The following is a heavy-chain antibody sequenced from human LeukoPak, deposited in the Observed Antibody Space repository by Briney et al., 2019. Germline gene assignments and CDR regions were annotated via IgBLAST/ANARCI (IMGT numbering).Heavy chain of an antibody. D-gene: IGHD2-15*01. CDR1: GGSISSGSDY. CDR2: IDTSGGT. Sequence: PSETLSLTCTVSGGSISSGSDYWSWIRQPAGKGLEWIGHIDTSGGTNYNPSLKSRVTMSVDTSKNQFSLKLSSVTAADTAVYYCARDVVVAATGWFDPWGQGTLVTVSS. J-gene: IGHJ5*02. V-gene: IGHV4-61*09. CDR3: ARDVVVAATGWFDP.